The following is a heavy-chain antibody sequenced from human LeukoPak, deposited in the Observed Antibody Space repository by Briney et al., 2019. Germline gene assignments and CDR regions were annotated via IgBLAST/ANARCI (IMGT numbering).Heavy chain of an antibody. D-gene: IGHD3/OR15-3a*01. CDR3: ARDWTSSLDY. J-gene: IGHJ4*02. CDR2: INPTGGST. Sequence: GASVKVSFKASGYTFTSYYMYWVRQAPGQGLEWMGIINPTGGSTDYAQKFQGRVTITRDTSTSTVYLELSSLRSEDTAVYYCARDWTSSLDYWGQGTLVTVSS. CDR1: GYTFTSYY. V-gene: IGHV1-46*01.